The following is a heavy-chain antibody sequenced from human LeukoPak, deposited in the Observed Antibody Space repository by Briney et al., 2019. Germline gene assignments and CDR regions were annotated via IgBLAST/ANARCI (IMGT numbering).Heavy chain of an antibody. D-gene: IGHD1-1*01. J-gene: IGHJ6*02. Sequence: ASVKVSCKASGGTFSSYAISWVRQAPGQGLEWMGGIIPIFGTANYAQKFQGRVTITADKSTSTAYMELSSLRSEDTAVYYCARDNEPYYYYYGMDVWGQGTTVTVSS. CDR3: ARDNEPYYYYYGMDV. V-gene: IGHV1-69*06. CDR2: IIPIFGTA. CDR1: GGTFSSYA.